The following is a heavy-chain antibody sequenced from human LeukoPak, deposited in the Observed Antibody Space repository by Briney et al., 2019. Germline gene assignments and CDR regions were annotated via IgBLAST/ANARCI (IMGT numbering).Heavy chain of an antibody. V-gene: IGHV3-64D*06. CDR3: VKGVTYSSGYLDY. J-gene: IGHJ4*02. Sequence: GGSLRLSCAASGFTFSSYSMNWVRQAPGKGLEYVASSSSSGGRTYYTESVKGRFIISRDNSKNTLFLQMSSLRDEDTAVYYCVKGVTYSSGYLDYWGQGTPVTVSS. CDR2: SSSSGGRT. D-gene: IGHD3-22*01. CDR1: GFTFSSYS.